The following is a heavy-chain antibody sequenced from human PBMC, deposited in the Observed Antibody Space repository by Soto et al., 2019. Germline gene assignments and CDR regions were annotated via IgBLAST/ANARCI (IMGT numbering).Heavy chain of an antibody. J-gene: IGHJ5*02. Sequence: GGSLRLSCAASGFSFSIYTMSWVRQAPGKGLEWVSYISSSSGTIYNADSVKGRFTISRDNSKNTLYLQMNSLRAEDTAVYYCAKWVTRPAARGWFDPWGQGTLVTVSS. CDR1: GFSFSIYT. D-gene: IGHD2-2*01. CDR3: AKWVTRPAARGWFDP. V-gene: IGHV3-48*01. CDR2: ISSSSGTI.